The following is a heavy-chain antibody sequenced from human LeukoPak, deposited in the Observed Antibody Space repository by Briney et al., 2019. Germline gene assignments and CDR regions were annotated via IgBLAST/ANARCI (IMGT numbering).Heavy chain of an antibody. CDR1: GASISTYY. Sequence: PSETLSLTCTVSGASISTYYWNWIRQPPGKGLEWIGYIYYSGSSSYNPSLKSRVTMSVDTSKNQFSLKLTSVTAADTAVYYCVKGRDGYDSWGQGILVTVSS. D-gene: IGHD5-24*01. CDR2: IYYSGSS. CDR3: VKGRDGYDS. V-gene: IGHV4-59*01. J-gene: IGHJ4*02.